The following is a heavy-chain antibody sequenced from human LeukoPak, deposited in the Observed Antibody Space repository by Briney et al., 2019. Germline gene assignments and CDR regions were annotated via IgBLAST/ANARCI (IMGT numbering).Heavy chain of an antibody. CDR1: GYTFTSFY. J-gene: IGHJ4*02. V-gene: IGHV1-46*01. Sequence: ASVKVSCKASGYTFTSFYMHWVRQAPGQGLEWMGIIIPSGGSTIYAQKFQGRVTMTRDMSTSTVYMELSSLRSEDTAVYYCARDPYYDILTGPLYYFDYWGQGTLVTVSS. D-gene: IGHD3-9*01. CDR3: ARDPYYDILTGPLYYFDY. CDR2: IIPSGGST.